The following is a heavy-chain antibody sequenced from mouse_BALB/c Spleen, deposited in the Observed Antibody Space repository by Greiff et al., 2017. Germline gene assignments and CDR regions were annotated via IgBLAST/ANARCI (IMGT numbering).Heavy chain of an antibody. CDR2: IRNKANGYTT. J-gene: IGHJ4*01. Sequence: EVMLVESGGGLVQPGGSLRLSCATSGFTFTDYYMSWVRQPPGKALEWLGFIRNKANGYTTEYSASVKGRFTISRDNSQSILYLQMNTLRAEDSATYYCARDLTPYAMDYWGQGTSVTVSS. CDR1: GFTFTDYY. D-gene: IGHD4-1*01. V-gene: IGHV7-3*02. CDR3: ARDLTPYAMDY.